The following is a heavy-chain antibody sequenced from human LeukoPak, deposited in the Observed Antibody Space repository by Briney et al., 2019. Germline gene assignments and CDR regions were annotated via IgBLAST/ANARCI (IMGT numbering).Heavy chain of an antibody. V-gene: IGHV4-4*09. CDR1: GGSISSYY. CDR3: ARRQAELWFGELLLTGGWFDP. J-gene: IGHJ5*02. D-gene: IGHD3-10*01. Sequence: PSETLSLTCTVSGGSISSYYWSWIRQPPGKGLEWIGYIYTSGSTNYNPSHKSRVTISVDTSKNQFSLKLSSVTAADTAVYYCARRQAELWFGELLLTGGWFDPWGQGTLVTVSS. CDR2: IYTSGST.